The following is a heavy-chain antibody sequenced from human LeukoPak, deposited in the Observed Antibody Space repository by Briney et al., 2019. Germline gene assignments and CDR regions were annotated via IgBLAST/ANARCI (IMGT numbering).Heavy chain of an antibody. CDR2: TSSSSSYI. CDR1: GFTFSSYS. Sequence: GGSLRLSCAASGFTFSSYSMNWVRQAPGKGLEWVSSTSSSSSYIYYADSVKGRFTISRDNAKNSLYLQMNSLRAEDTAVYYCAREPYYYGSGSYFDYWGQGTLVTVSS. J-gene: IGHJ4*02. D-gene: IGHD3-10*01. CDR3: AREPYYYGSGSYFDY. V-gene: IGHV3-21*01.